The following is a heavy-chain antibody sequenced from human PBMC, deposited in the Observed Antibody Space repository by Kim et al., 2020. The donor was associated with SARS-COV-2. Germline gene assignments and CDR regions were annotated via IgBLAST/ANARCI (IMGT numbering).Heavy chain of an antibody. D-gene: IGHD3-22*01. CDR3: AKDFSETYYYDSSGYWIPDAFDI. Sequence: GGSLRLSCAASGFTFSSYGMHWVRQAPGKGLEWVAVISYDGSNKYYADSVKGRFTISRDNSKNTLYLQMNSLRAEDTAVYYCAKDFSETYYYDSSGYWIPDAFDIWGQRTMVTVSS. V-gene: IGHV3-30*18. CDR2: ISYDGSNK. J-gene: IGHJ3*02. CDR1: GFTFSSYG.